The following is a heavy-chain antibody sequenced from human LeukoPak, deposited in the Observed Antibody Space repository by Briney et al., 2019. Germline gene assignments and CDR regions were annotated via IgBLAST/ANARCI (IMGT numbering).Heavy chain of an antibody. CDR3: AKDLIGTYYDILTGYFTYGTDV. Sequence: SGGSLRLSCAASGFTFSSYAMSWVRQAPGKGLEWVSAISGSGGSTYYADSVKGRFTISRDNSKNTLYLQMNSLRAEDTAVYYCAKDLIGTYYDILTGYFTYGTDVWGQGTTVTVSS. V-gene: IGHV3-23*01. CDR2: ISGSGGST. CDR1: GFTFSSYA. J-gene: IGHJ6*02. D-gene: IGHD3-9*01.